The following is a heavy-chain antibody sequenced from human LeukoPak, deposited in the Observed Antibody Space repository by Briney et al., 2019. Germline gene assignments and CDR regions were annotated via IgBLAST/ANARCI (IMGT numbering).Heavy chain of an antibody. Sequence: SSETLSLTCTVSGGSISSSSYYWSWIRQPPGKGLEWIGSIYYSGSTYYNPSLKSRVTISVDTSKNQFSLKLSSVTAADTAVYYCVRQRSDYASTYFDYWGQGTLVTVSS. CDR3: VRQRSDYASTYFDY. D-gene: IGHD4-17*01. J-gene: IGHJ4*02. CDR1: GGSISSSSYY. V-gene: IGHV4-39*01. CDR2: IYYSGST.